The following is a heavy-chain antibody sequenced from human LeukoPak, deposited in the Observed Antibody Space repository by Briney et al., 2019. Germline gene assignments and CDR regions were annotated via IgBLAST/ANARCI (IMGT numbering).Heavy chain of an antibody. CDR1: GGSTSSYY. CDR2: IYTSGST. D-gene: IGHD6-13*01. Sequence: PSETLSLTCTASGGSTSSYYWSWIRQPAGKGLEWIGRIYTSGSTNYNPSLKSRVTMSVDTSKNQFSLKLSSVTAADTAVYYCARAGTSRGNYYMDVWGKGTTVTVSS. J-gene: IGHJ6*03. CDR3: ARAGTSRGNYYMDV. V-gene: IGHV4-4*07.